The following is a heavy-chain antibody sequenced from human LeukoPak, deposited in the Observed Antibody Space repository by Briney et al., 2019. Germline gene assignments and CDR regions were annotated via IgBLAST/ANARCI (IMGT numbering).Heavy chain of an antibody. CDR2: IYPGDSDT. D-gene: IGHD3-10*01. CDR1: GYSFTTYW. V-gene: IGHV5-51*01. J-gene: IGHJ1*01. CDR3: ATYAGSYSKYFQH. Sequence: GESLKISCRGSGYSFTTYWIGWVRQMPGKGLEWMGIIYPGDSDTRYSPSFQGQVTISADKSISTAYLQWSSLKASDNAMYFCATYAGSYSKYFQHWGQGTLVTVSS.